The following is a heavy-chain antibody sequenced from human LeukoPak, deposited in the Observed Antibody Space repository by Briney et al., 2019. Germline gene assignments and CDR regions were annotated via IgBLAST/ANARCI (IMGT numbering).Heavy chain of an antibody. CDR2: ISGSGGST. Sequence: GGSLSLSCAVSGLTFSSYAMSWVRQAPGKGLEWVSAISGSGGSTYYADSVKGRFTISRDNSKNTLYLQTNSLRAEDTAVYYCAKDRMVRGAPGFDYWGQGTLVTVSS. J-gene: IGHJ4*02. D-gene: IGHD3-10*01. V-gene: IGHV3-23*01. CDR3: AKDRMVRGAPGFDY. CDR1: GLTFSSYA.